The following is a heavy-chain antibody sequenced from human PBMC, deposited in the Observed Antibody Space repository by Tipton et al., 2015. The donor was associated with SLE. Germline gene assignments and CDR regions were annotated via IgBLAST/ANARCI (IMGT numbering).Heavy chain of an antibody. Sequence: SLRLSRTVSGFIFGTFAMHWVRQAPGKGLEWVALISYDGRKTNYGDSVKGRFTVSRDNSKNTLYLQMNGLGIEDTALYFCAREDGYIDSWPYDYWGQGTLVIVSS. V-gene: IGHV3-30*03. CDR2: ISYDGRKT. D-gene: IGHD6-13*01. CDR3: AREDGYIDSWPYDY. J-gene: IGHJ4*02. CDR1: GFIFGTFA.